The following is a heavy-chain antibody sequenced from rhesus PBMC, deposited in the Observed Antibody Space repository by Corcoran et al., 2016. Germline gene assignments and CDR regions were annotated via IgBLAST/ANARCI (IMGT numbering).Heavy chain of an antibody. CDR2: IPNSVSRT. CDR1: GFTFSTYG. J-gene: IGHJ4*01. Sequence: EAQLVETGGGLVQPGGSLRLSCAASGFTFSTYGMSWVRQAPGKGMEGVSGIPNSVSRTFYADSVKGRFTISRDNSKNTLSLQMNSLRPEDTAVYYCANTPDHWGQGVLVTVSS. CDR3: ANTPDH. V-gene: IGHV3S5*01.